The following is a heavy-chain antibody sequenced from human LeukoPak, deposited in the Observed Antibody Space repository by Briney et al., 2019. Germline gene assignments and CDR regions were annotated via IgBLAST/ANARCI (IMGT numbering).Heavy chain of an antibody. Sequence: PSETLSLTCAVYGGSFSGYYWSWIRQPPGKGLEWIGEINHSGSTNHNPSLKSRVTISVDTSKNQFSLKLSSVTAADTAVYYCARVGYDFWSGYCDYWGQGTLVTVSS. CDR1: GGSFSGYY. J-gene: IGHJ4*02. CDR3: ARVGYDFWSGYCDY. CDR2: INHSGST. V-gene: IGHV4-34*01. D-gene: IGHD3-3*01.